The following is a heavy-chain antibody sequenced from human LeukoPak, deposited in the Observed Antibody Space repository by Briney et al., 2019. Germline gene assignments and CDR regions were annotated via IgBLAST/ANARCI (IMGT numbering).Heavy chain of an antibody. V-gene: IGHV3-30*02. CDR3: VTDPPSSCWSFDY. Sequence: GGSLRLSCAASGFIFKTYAMHWVRQAPGKGLEWVTMIWYGGSNKYYGDYVKGRFTSSRDNSKNTVYLQMNSLRVEDTAVYYCVTDPPSSCWSFDYWGQGALVTVSS. CDR2: IWYGGSNK. D-gene: IGHD6-19*01. CDR1: GFIFKTYA. J-gene: IGHJ4*02.